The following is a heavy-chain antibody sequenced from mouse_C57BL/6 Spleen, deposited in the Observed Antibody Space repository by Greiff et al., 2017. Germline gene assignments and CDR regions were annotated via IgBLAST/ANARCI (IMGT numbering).Heavy chain of an antibody. CDR3: ARYRLWGGAMDY. V-gene: IGHV1-9*01. CDR2: ILPGSGST. J-gene: IGHJ4*01. D-gene: IGHD6-1*01. CDR1: GYTFTGYW. Sequence: VQLQQSGAELMKPGASVKLSCKATGYTFTGYWIEWVKQRPGHGLEWIGEILPGSGSTNYNDKFKGKATFTADTSSNTAYMQLSSLTTEDSAIYYGARYRLWGGAMDYWGQGTSVTVSS.